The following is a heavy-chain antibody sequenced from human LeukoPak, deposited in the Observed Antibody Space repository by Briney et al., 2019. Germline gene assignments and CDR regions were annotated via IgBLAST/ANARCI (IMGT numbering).Heavy chain of an antibody. CDR3: ARTMGDYGGNDGMDV. CDR1: GYTFTSYG. V-gene: IGHV1-18*01. Sequence: GASVKVSCKASGYTFTSYGISWVRQAPGQGLEWMGWISAYNGNTNYAQKLQGRVTMTTDTSTSTAYMELRSLRSEDTAVYYCARTMGDYGGNDGMDVWGQGTTVTVSS. D-gene: IGHD4-23*01. CDR2: ISAYNGNT. J-gene: IGHJ6*02.